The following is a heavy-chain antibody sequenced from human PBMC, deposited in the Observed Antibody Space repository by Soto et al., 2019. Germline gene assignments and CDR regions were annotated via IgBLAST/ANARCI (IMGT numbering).Heavy chain of an antibody. D-gene: IGHD4-17*01. J-gene: IGHJ6*02. CDR3: AREPTAEPYYYYGMNV. CDR1: GGSISSGGYY. V-gene: IGHV4-31*03. Sequence: TLSLTCTVSGGSISSGGYYWSWIRQHPGKGLEWIGYIYYSGSTYYNPSLKSRVTISVDTSKNQFSLKLSSVTAADTAVYYCAREPTAEPYYYYGMNVWGQGTTVS. CDR2: IYYSGST.